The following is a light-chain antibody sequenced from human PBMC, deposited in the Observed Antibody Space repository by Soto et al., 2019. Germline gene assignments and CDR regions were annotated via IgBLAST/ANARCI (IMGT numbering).Light chain of an antibody. J-gene: IGKJ1*01. CDR1: QSVSSSY. CDR2: GAS. CDR3: QQYDSSPKT. V-gene: IGKV3-20*01. Sequence: DIQLTQSPSTLSLSVGDRATLSCRASQSVSSSYLAWYQQKPGQAPRLLIYGASSRATGIPDRFSGSGSGTDFTLTISRLEPEDFAVYYCQQYDSSPKTFGQGTKVDIK.